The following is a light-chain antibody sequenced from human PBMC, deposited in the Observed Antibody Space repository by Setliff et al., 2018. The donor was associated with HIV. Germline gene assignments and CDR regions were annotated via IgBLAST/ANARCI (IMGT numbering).Light chain of an antibody. CDR3: SSYASRSTLVL. J-gene: IGLJ2*01. V-gene: IGLV2-14*01. CDR1: SSDVGGYNY. Sequence: QSVLTQPASVSGSPGQSITISCTGTSSDVGGYNYVSWYQQHPGKAPKLMIYEVSNRPSGVSNRFSGSKSGNTASLTISGLQAEDEADYYCSSYASRSTLVLFGGGTKVTVL. CDR2: EVS.